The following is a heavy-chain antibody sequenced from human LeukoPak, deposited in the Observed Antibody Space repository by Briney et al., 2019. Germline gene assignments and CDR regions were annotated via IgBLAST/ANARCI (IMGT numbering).Heavy chain of an antibody. CDR1: GFTFSSYG. CDR2: IGDSRGST. D-gene: IGHD6-13*01. CDR3: AKAPAGPEYSSSWKFGYNWFDP. J-gene: IGHJ5*02. Sequence: GGSLRLSCAAAGFTFSSYGMSWVRQAPGKGLEWVSSIGDSRGSTYYADSVKGRFTISRDNSKNTLYLQMNSLRAEDTAVYYCAKAPAGPEYSSSWKFGYNWFDPGGQGTLVTVSS. V-gene: IGHV3-23*01.